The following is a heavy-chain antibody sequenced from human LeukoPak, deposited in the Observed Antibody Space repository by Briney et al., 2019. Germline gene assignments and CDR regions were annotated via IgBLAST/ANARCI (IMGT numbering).Heavy chain of an antibody. V-gene: IGHV3-23*01. D-gene: IGHD2/OR15-2a*01. J-gene: IGHJ4*02. CDR1: GFIVSSNY. CDR2: ISGSGGST. Sequence: GGSLRLSCAVSGFIVSSNYMTWVRQAPGKGLEWVSAISGSGGSTYYADSVKGRFTISRDNSKNTLYLQMNSLRAEDTAVYYCAKEFLRPPDYYFDYWGQGTLVTVSS. CDR3: AKEFLRPPDYYFDY.